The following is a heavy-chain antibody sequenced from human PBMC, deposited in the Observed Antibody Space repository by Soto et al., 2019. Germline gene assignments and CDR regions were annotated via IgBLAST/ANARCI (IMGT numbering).Heavy chain of an antibody. Sequence: EVQLLESGGGLVQPGGSLRLSCAASRFTFSSYAMTWVRQAPGKGLEWVSAISGSGDSTYYAGSVKGRFTISRDNSKNTLYLQMNSLRAEDTAVYYCANGRGRSFYYGMDVWGQGTTVTVSS. CDR2: ISGSGDST. CDR1: RFTFSSYA. D-gene: IGHD1-26*01. V-gene: IGHV3-23*01. CDR3: ANGRGRSFYYGMDV. J-gene: IGHJ6*02.